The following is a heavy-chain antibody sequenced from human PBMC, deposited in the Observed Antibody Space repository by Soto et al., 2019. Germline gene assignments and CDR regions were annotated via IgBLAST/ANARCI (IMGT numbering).Heavy chain of an antibody. CDR2: INQDGSEK. CDR1: GCTFTRYW. Sequence: EVQLVESGGGLVQPGGSLRLSCAASGCTFTRYWMDWVRQAPGKGLEWVAIINQDGSEKHYVDSVKGRFTISRDNAKNSLYLEMDSLRAEDTAVYYCVTDDDDKAWGAYWGQGTLVTVSS. V-gene: IGHV3-7*04. D-gene: IGHD3-16*01. CDR3: VTDDDDKAWGAY. J-gene: IGHJ4*02.